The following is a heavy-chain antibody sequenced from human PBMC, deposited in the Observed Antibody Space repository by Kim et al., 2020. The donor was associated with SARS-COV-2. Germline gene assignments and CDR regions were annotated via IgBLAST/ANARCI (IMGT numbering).Heavy chain of an antibody. V-gene: IGHV3-30*18. Sequence: GGSLRLSCAASGFTFSSYGMHWVRQAPGKGLEWVAVISYDGSNKYYADSVKGRFTISRDNSKNTLYLQMNSLRVGDTAVYYCAKESGSGSYWSWTYYFYGMGVWGQGTTVTVSS. J-gene: IGHJ6*02. D-gene: IGHD3-10*01. CDR3: AKESGSGSYWSWTYYFYGMGV. CDR2: ISYDGSNK. CDR1: GFTFSSYG.